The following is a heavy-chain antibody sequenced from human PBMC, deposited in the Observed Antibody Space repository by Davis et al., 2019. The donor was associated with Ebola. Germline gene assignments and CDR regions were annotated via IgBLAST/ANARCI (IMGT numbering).Heavy chain of an antibody. V-gene: IGHV3-66*02. J-gene: IGHJ5*02. Sequence: GGSLRLSCAASGFTVSSEYMSWFRQAPGKGLEWVSTLYTGDNAYYAHSVKGRFIISRDNSKNALYLQMSGLRAEDTAVYYCARALFPVDTAMVTLYSWGQGTLVTVSS. CDR1: GFTVSSEY. CDR3: ARALFPVDTAMVTLYS. D-gene: IGHD5-18*01. CDR2: LYTGDNA.